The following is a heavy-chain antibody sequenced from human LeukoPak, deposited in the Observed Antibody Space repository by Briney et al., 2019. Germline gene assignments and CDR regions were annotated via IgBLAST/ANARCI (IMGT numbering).Heavy chain of an antibody. CDR2: IYHSGST. D-gene: IGHD3-22*01. V-gene: IGHV4-38-2*02. CDR1: GYSISSGYY. J-gene: IGHJ4*02. Sequence: SETLSLTCTVSGYSISSGYYWGWIRQPPGKGREWIGSIYHSGSTYYNPSLKSRVTISVDTSKNQFSLKLSSVTAADTAVYYCARAMIVVVTLDYWGQGTLVTVSS. CDR3: ARAMIVVVTLDY.